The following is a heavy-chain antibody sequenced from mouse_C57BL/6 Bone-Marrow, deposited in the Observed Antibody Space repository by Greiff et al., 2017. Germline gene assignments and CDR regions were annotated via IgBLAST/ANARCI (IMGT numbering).Heavy chain of an antibody. CDR1: GYSFTGYF. Sequence: VQLQQSGPELVKPGDSVKISCKASGYSFTGYFMNWVMQSHGKSLEWIGRINPNNGDTIYNQKFKGKATLTVDKPSSTAHMELRSLTSEDSAVYYCARSTMITAYYFDYWGQGTTLTVSS. V-gene: IGHV1-20*01. CDR2: INPNNGDT. D-gene: IGHD2-4*01. CDR3: ARSTMITAYYFDY. J-gene: IGHJ2*01.